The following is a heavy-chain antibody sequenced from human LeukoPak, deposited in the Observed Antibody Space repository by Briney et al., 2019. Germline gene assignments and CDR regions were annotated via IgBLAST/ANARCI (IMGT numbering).Heavy chain of an antibody. Sequence: SVKVSCKASGGTFSSYAISWVRQAPGQGLEWIGGIIPIFGTADYAQKFQGRVTITTDESTSTAYMELSSLRSEDTAVYYCASRIERIAAAGMGSYYYYKDVWGKGTTVTVSS. V-gene: IGHV1-69*05. CDR3: ASRIERIAAAGMGSYYYYKDV. D-gene: IGHD6-13*01. CDR2: IIPIFGTA. J-gene: IGHJ6*03. CDR1: GGTFSSYA.